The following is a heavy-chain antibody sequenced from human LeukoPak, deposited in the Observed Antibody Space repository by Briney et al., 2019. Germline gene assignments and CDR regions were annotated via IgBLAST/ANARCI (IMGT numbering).Heavy chain of an antibody. V-gene: IGHV3-11*01. Sequence: GGSLRLSCEASGFTFSDYYMSWIRQAPGKGLEWVSYISSSGSTIYYADSVKGRFTISRDNAKNSLYLQMNSLRADDTAVYYCARERYYFGSGSYSSNPKDYWYFDLWGRGTLVTVSS. CDR2: ISSSGSTI. CDR3: ARERYYFGSGSYSSNPKDYWYFDL. J-gene: IGHJ2*01. D-gene: IGHD3-10*01. CDR1: GFTFSDYY.